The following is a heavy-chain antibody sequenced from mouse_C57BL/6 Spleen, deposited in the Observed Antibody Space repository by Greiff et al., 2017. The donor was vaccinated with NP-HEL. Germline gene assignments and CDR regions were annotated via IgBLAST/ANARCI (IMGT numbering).Heavy chain of an antibody. CDR3: TRDPITTVAYWYFDV. Sequence: EVQGVESGEGLVKPGGSLKLSCAASGFTFSSYAMSWVRQTPEKRLEWVAYISSGGDYIYYADTVKGRFTISRDNARNTLYLQMSSLKSEDTAMYYCTRDPITTVAYWYFDVWGTGTTVTVSS. D-gene: IGHD1-1*01. CDR1: GFTFSSYA. CDR2: ISSGGDYI. V-gene: IGHV5-9-1*02. J-gene: IGHJ1*03.